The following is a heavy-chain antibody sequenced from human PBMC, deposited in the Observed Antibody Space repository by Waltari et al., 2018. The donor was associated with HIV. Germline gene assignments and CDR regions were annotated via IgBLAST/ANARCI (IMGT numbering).Heavy chain of an antibody. Sequence: QVRLQESGPGAVIPSETLSLICNVSGYSSSSGNYWSWIRQPPGKGLEWIGGVYQSGDTYCNPSLKSRVTISVDMSKNQVSLNLTSVTGADTAIYYCAGDVGISSRWYFNYYYYGLDVWGQGTTVTVSS. D-gene: IGHD6-13*01. CDR2: VYQSGDT. V-gene: IGHV4-38-2*02. J-gene: IGHJ6*02. CDR3: AGDVGISSRWYFNYYYYGLDV. CDR1: GYSSSSGNY.